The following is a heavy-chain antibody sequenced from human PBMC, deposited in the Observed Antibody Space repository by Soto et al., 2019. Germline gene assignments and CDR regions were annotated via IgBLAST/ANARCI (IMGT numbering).Heavy chain of an antibody. J-gene: IGHJ6*02. V-gene: IGHV3-30-3*01. D-gene: IGHD3-22*01. Sequence: PGGSLSLSCAASGFTFSSYAMHWVRQAPGKGLEWVAVISCDGSNKYYADSVKGRFTISRDNSKNTLYLQMNSLRAEDTAVYYCANNYYDSSGYYLSYYYYGMDVWGQGTTVTVSS. CDR1: GFTFSSYA. CDR3: ANNYYDSSGYYLSYYYYGMDV. CDR2: ISCDGSNK.